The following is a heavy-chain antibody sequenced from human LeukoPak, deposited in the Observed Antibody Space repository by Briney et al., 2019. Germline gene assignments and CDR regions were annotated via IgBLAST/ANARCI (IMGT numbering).Heavy chain of an antibody. Sequence: SETLSLTCAVYGGSFSGYYWSWIRQPPGKGLEWIGEINHSGSTNYNPSLKSRVTISVDTSKNQFSLKLSSVTAADTAVYYCARAFKGYDSSGYYEDLYYFDYWGQATLVTVSS. J-gene: IGHJ4*02. CDR2: INHSGST. CDR1: GGSFSGYY. CDR3: ARAFKGYDSSGYYEDLYYFDY. V-gene: IGHV4-34*01. D-gene: IGHD3-22*01.